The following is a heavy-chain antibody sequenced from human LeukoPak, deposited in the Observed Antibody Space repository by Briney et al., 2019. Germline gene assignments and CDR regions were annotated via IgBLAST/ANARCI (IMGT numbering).Heavy chain of an antibody. Sequence: GGSLRFSRAASGFTFSSYAMSWVRQAPGKGLEWVSAISGSGGSTYYADSVKGRFTISRDNSKNTLYLQMNSLRAEDTAVYYCAKEGGFGYSSGWYDAFDIWGQGTMVTVSS. CDR2: ISGSGGST. CDR3: AKEGGFGYSSGWYDAFDI. CDR1: GFTFSSYA. D-gene: IGHD6-19*01. J-gene: IGHJ3*02. V-gene: IGHV3-23*01.